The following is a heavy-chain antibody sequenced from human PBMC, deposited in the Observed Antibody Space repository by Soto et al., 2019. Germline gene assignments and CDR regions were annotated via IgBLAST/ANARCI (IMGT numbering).Heavy chain of an antibody. D-gene: IGHD3-9*01. CDR2: IYHSGST. J-gene: IGHJ4*02. V-gene: IGHV4-30-2*01. CDR3: VRFWPSPYSDALTDYTDAFDY. CDR1: GGSISSGGYS. Sequence: SETLSLTCAVSGGSISSGGYSWSWIRQPPGKGLEWIGYIYHSGSTYYNPSLKSRVTISVDRSKNLFSLKLSSVTAADTAVYYCVRFWPSPYSDALTDYTDAFDYWGQGTLVTVSS.